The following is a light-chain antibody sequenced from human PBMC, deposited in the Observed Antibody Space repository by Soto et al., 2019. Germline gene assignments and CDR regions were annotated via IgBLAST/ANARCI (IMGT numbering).Light chain of an antibody. J-gene: IGKJ2*03. CDR3: QQYNSFAPYS. CDR1: QSISFW. Sequence: DIQMTQAPSTLSASVGDRVTITCRSSQSISFWLAWYQHKPGKAPKLLIYDASTLYSGVPSRFSGSRSGTEFTLTISSLQPDDFASYYCQQYNSFAPYSVGQGTKLEI. V-gene: IGKV1-5*01. CDR2: DAS.